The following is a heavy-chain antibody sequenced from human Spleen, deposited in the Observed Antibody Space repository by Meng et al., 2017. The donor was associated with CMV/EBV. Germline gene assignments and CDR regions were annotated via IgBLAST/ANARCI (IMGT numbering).Heavy chain of an antibody. Sequence: GSLRLSCTVSGDSIRNYYWSWIRQPPGKGLEWIGYIWYSGSSNYNSSLKSRVTISVDASKNQFSLKLSSVTAADTAVYYCARNEGVFDYWGQGTLVTVSS. V-gene: IGHV4-59*01. J-gene: IGHJ4*02. CDR1: GDSIRNYY. CDR2: IWYSGSS. CDR3: ARNEGVFDY. D-gene: IGHD1-1*01.